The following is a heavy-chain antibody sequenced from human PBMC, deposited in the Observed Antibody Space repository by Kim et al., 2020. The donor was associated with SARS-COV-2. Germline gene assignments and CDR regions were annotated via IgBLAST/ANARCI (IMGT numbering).Heavy chain of an antibody. Sequence: GGSLRLSCAASGFTFSSYGMHWVRQAPGKGLEWVAVIWYDGSNKYYADSVKGRFTISRDNSKNTLYLQMNSLRAEDTAVYYCARGRRIAAEEYYGMDVWGQGTTVTVSS. CDR1: GFTFSSYG. CDR2: IWYDGSNK. D-gene: IGHD6-13*01. V-gene: IGHV3-33*01. CDR3: ARGRRIAAEEYYGMDV. J-gene: IGHJ6*02.